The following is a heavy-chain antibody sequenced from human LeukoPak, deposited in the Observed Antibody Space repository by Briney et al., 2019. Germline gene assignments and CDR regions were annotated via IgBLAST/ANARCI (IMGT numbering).Heavy chain of an antibody. D-gene: IGHD5-18*01. J-gene: IGHJ4*02. CDR3: ARAYSYDATFDY. CDR2: IRNKANSYTT. CDR1: GITFSDYY. V-gene: IGHV3-72*01. Sequence: PGGSLRLSCVASGITFSDYYMDWVRQAPGKGLEWVGRIRNKANSYTTEFAESVKGRFTISRDDSRNSLYLQMNSLKTEDTAVYYCARAYSYDATFDYWGQGTLVTVSS.